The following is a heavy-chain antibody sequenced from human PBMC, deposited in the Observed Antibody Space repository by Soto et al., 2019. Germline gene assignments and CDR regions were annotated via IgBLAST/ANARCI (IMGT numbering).Heavy chain of an antibody. V-gene: IGHV4-34*01. CDR3: ARGRYYGSGSYGMDV. J-gene: IGHJ6*02. Sequence: SETLSLTCAVYGGSFSGYYWSWIRQPPGKGLEWIGEINHSGSTNYNPSLKSRVTISVDTSKNQFSLKLSSVTAADTAVYYCARGRYYGSGSYGMDVWGQGTTVTVSS. D-gene: IGHD3-10*01. CDR2: INHSGST. CDR1: GGSFSGYY.